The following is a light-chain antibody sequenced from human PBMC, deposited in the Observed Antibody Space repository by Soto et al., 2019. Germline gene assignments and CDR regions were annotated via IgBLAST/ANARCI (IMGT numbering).Light chain of an antibody. J-gene: IGKJ4*01. CDR2: DAA. Sequence: EIVLTQSPGTLSLSPGETATLSCRASQSIDSGYVAWYQQRPGLSPRLLIFDAASRATGIPDRFSGSGSGTDFTLIIRRLEPEDLAVYYCQQYYRSPYTFGGGTKV. CDR3: QQYYRSPYT. CDR1: QSIDSGY. V-gene: IGKV3-20*01.